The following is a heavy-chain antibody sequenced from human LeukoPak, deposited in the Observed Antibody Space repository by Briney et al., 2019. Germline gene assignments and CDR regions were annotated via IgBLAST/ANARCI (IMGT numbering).Heavy chain of an antibody. J-gene: IGHJ4*02. CDR1: GYAFTTYY. V-gene: IGHV1-46*01. D-gene: IGHD6-19*01. CDR2: INPSGGST. Sequence: ASVKVSCKASGYAFTTYYVHWVRQAPGQGLEWMGIINPSGGSTSYTQKFQGRVTVTSNSSTSTAYMELSSLRSEDTAVYYCARDRVGSSGWYVRGPIDYWGQGTLVTVSS. CDR3: ARDRVGSSGWYVRGPIDY.